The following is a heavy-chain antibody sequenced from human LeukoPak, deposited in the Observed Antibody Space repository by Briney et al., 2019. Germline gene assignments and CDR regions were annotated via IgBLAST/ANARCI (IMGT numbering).Heavy chain of an antibody. CDR3: ARDTPGSSGPDY. Sequence: QSGGSLRLSCAASGFTVSSNYMSWVRQAPGKGLEWVSVIYSGGSTYYADSVKGRFTISRDNSKNTPYLQMNSLRAEDTAVYYCARDTPGSSGPDYWGQGTLVTVSS. J-gene: IGHJ4*02. CDR1: GFTVSSNY. V-gene: IGHV3-66*01. D-gene: IGHD3-22*01. CDR2: IYSGGST.